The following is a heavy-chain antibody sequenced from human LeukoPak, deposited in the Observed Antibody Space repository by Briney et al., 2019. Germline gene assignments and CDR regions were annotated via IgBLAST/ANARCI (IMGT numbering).Heavy chain of an antibody. CDR3: ARDEAARYNYDSTGYSYASDL. CDR1: AYSIRGYY. V-gene: IGHV4-59*01. Sequence: PSETLPITCSVSAYSIRGYYWSWIRQPPGKGLEWIGYISYSGSTNYNPSLKSRVTMSVDRSKNQFSLNLSSVTAADTAVYYCARDEAARYNYDSTGYSYASDLWGQGTMVTVSS. CDR2: ISYSGST. D-gene: IGHD3-22*01. J-gene: IGHJ3*01.